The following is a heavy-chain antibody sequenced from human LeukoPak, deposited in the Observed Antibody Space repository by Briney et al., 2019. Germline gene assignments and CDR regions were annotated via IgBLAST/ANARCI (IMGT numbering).Heavy chain of an antibody. V-gene: IGHV4-38-2*01. CDR3: ATRAGSHYYYYMDV. Sequence: PSETLSLTCAVSGYSISSGYYWGWIRQPPGKGLEWIGSIYHSGSTYYNPSLKSRVTISVDTSKNQFSLKLSSVTAADTAVYYCATRAGSHYYYYMDVWAKGTTVTVSS. CDR2: IYHSGST. J-gene: IGHJ6*03. CDR1: GYSISSGYY.